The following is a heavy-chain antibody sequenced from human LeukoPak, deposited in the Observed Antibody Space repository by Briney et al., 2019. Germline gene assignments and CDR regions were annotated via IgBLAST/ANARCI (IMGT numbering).Heavy chain of an antibody. CDR1: GYTFTGYY. D-gene: IGHD3-10*01. Sequence: GASVKVSCKPSGYTFTGYYLHWVRQAPGQGLEWMGRINPDSGVTNFAQNFQGRVTMTRDSSINTAYMELSGLRSDDTAVYFCARAHHYFGSGHDYWGQGTLVTVSS. CDR3: ARAHHYFGSGHDY. CDR2: INPDSGVT. J-gene: IGHJ4*02. V-gene: IGHV1-2*02.